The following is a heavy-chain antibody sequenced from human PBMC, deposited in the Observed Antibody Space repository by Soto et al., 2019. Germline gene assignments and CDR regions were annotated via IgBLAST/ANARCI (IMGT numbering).Heavy chain of an antibody. Sequence: GGALRRSCAASGFTFSSYSMNWVRQAPGKGLEGVSSISSSSYIYYADSVKGRFTISRDNAKNSLYLQMNSLSAEDTAVYYCARAPLGYCSSTSCPVRYGIDVWGQGTTVPVSS. V-gene: IGHV3-21*01. J-gene: IGHJ6*02. CDR3: ARAPLGYCSSTSCPVRYGIDV. CDR1: GFTFSSYS. D-gene: IGHD2-2*01. CDR2: ISSSSYI.